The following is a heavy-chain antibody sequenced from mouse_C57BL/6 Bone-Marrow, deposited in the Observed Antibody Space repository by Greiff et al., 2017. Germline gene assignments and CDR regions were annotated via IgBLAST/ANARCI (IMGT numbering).Heavy chain of an antibody. CDR1: GYAFSSSW. J-gene: IGHJ3*01. D-gene: IGHD4-1*01. CDR3: ARGGYNWDVGFAY. V-gene: IGHV1-82*01. Sequence: QVQLQQSGPELVKPGASVKISCKASGYAFSSSWMNWVKQRPGKGLEWIGRFYPGDGDTNYNGKFKGKATLTADKSSSTAYMQLSSLTSEDSAVYFCARGGYNWDVGFAYWGQGTLVTGSA. CDR2: FYPGDGDT.